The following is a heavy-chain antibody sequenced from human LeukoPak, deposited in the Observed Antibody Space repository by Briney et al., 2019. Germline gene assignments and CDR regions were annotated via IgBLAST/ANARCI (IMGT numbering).Heavy chain of an antibody. CDR1: GYSISSGYY. J-gene: IGHJ3*02. V-gene: IGHV4-38-2*02. CDR2: IYHSGST. CDR3: AKMSGYDRAVDI. Sequence: SETLSLTCTVSGYSISSGYYWGWIRQPPGKGLEWIGSIYHSGSTYYNPSLKSRVTISVDTSKTQFSLKLTSVTAADTAVYYCAKMSGYDRAVDIWGQGTMVTVSS. D-gene: IGHD5-12*01.